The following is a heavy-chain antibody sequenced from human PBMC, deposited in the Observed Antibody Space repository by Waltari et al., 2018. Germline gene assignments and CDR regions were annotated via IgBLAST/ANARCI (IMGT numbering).Heavy chain of an antibody. J-gene: IGHJ5*02. Sequence: QLRLQESGPGLVKPSDTLSLTCTVSGGSISSTNYYWGWIRQPPGKGLEWIGSIYYSGNTYYNPSLKSRVTMSAETSKNQFSLKLSSVTAADTAVYYCARHQDWVVVSATWFDPWGQGTLVTVSS. CDR1: GGSISSTNYY. D-gene: IGHD2-21*02. V-gene: IGHV4-39*01. CDR2: IYYSGNT. CDR3: ARHQDWVVVSATWFDP.